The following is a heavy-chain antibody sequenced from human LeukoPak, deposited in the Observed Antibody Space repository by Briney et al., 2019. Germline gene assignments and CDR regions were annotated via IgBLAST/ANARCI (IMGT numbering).Heavy chain of an antibody. CDR3: ARTGDDWYYDILTGYHDY. Sequence: SETLSLTCAVYGGSFSGYYWSWIRQPPGKGLEWIGETNHSGSTNYNPSLKSRVTISVDTSKNQFSLKLSSVTAADTAVYYCARTGDDWYYDILTGYHDYWGQGTLVTVSS. J-gene: IGHJ4*02. CDR1: GGSFSGYY. CDR2: TNHSGST. V-gene: IGHV4-34*01. D-gene: IGHD3-9*01.